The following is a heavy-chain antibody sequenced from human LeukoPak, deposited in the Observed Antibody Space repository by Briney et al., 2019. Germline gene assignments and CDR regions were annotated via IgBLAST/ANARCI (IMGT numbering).Heavy chain of an antibody. J-gene: IGHJ6*02. CDR1: DGSINSYY. D-gene: IGHD1-26*01. V-gene: IGHV4-59*01. Sequence: SETLSLTCSVSDGSINSYYWNWIRRPPGKGLEWIGYIYYNGNTNYSPSLKSRVTMSVDTSKNLFSLKVSSVTAADTAVYYCARGRSNYYGMDVWGQGTMVTVSS. CDR2: IYYNGNT. CDR3: ARGRSNYYGMDV.